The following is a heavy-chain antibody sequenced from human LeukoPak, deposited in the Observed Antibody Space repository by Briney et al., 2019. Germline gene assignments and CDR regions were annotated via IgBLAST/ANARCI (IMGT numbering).Heavy chain of an antibody. V-gene: IGHV4-39*01. CDR3: ATLSRRGDYYYYYMDV. J-gene: IGHJ6*03. CDR2: IYYSGST. CDR1: GGSISSSSYY. Sequence: SETLSLTCTVSGGSISSSSYYWGWIRQPPGKGLEWIGSIYYSGSTYYNPSLKSRVTISVDTSKHPFSLKLSSVTAADTAVYYCATLSRRGDYYYYYMDVWGKGTTVTVSS.